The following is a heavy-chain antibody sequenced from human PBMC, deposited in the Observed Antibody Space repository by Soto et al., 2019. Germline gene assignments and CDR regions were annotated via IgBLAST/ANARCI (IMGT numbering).Heavy chain of an antibody. CDR2: IYSDGRT. Sequence: PGGSLRLSCAASGITVSSNYMSWVRQAPGKGLEWVSVIYSDGRTYHADSVKGRFTISRDDFKNTVYLQMSSLRAEDTAKYYCARFYGAGSYFFDYWAREPWSPSPQ. J-gene: IGHJ4*02. CDR1: GITVSSNY. D-gene: IGHD3-10*01. V-gene: IGHV3-53*01. CDR3: ARFYGAGSYFFDY.